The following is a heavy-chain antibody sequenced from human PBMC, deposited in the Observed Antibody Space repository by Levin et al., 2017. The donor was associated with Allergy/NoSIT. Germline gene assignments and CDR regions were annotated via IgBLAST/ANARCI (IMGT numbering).Heavy chain of an antibody. Sequence: SETLSLTCTVSSGSISSGGYYWSWIRQHPGKALEWIGHIYHSGSTYYNPSLEGRISISVDTSKSQFSLSLNSVTGADTAVYYCARVSIVVPEYLPNYFDKWGQGTLVTVSS. CDR3: ARVSIVVPEYLPNYFDK. CDR2: IYHSGST. CDR1: SGSISSGGYY. D-gene: IGHD3-22*01. J-gene: IGHJ4*02. V-gene: IGHV4-31*03.